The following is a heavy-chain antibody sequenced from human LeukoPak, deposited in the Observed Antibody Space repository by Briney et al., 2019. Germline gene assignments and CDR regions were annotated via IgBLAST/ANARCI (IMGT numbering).Heavy chain of an antibody. CDR1: GFTVSSNY. Sequence: GGSLRPSCAASGFTVSSNYMSWVRQAPGKGLEWVSVIYSGGNTYYADSVKGRFTISRDNSKNTLYLQMNSLRAEDTAVYYCARHLYFDYWGQGTLVTVSS. CDR3: ARHLYFDY. J-gene: IGHJ4*02. V-gene: IGHV3-53*01. CDR2: IYSGGNT.